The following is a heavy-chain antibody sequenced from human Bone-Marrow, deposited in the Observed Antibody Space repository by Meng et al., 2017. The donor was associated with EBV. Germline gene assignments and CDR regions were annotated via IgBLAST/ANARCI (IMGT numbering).Heavy chain of an antibody. Sequence: AGVEVKKPVSSVKVSCKDTGGTCRSDASSWVRQGPGQGLECMGGLIPMSGAPHYAQKFQDRVTITADESTSTHYMDLSGLRSEDTAVYYCASESGRGFTPDYWGQGTLVTVSS. V-gene: IGHV1-69*01. CDR1: GGTCRSDA. CDR2: LIPMSGAP. CDR3: ASESGRGFTPDY. D-gene: IGHD3-10*01. J-gene: IGHJ4*02.